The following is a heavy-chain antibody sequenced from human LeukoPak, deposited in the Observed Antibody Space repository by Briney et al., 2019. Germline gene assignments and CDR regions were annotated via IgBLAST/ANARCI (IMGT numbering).Heavy chain of an antibody. CDR1: GGSINNNKW. D-gene: IGHD5-18*01. V-gene: IGHV4-4*02. Sequence: PSETLSLTCAVSGGSINNNKWWNWVRQPPGKGLEWIGEIHPSGSTRYNPSLKSRLSISIDKSNDQVSLKLSSVTAADTAVYYCARGGGYSNAYNWFGPWGQGTLVTVSS. J-gene: IGHJ5*02. CDR3: ARGGGYSNAYNWFGP. CDR2: IHPSGST.